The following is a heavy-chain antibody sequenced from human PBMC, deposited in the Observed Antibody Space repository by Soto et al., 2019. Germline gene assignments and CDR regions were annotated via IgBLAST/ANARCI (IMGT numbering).Heavy chain of an antibody. Sequence: QVQLRESGPGLVKPSQTLSLTCSVSGASVAGGSYYCSWVRQPPGKGLEWIGYIPSRGRPFYNPSLTSRGTISADTSKTQLSLQLTSVTASDTAVYYCARDTYSGYDFGLWGQVPLVTVSS. D-gene: IGHD5-12*01. CDR1: GASVAGGSYY. J-gene: IGHJ5*02. CDR2: IPSRGRP. CDR3: ARDTYSGYDFGL. V-gene: IGHV4-30-4*01.